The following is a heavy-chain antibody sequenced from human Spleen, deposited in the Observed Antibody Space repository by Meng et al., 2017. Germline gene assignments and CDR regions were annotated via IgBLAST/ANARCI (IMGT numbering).Heavy chain of an antibody. D-gene: IGHD5-12*01. CDR2: LTRNSQYI. J-gene: IGHJ6*02. Sequence: GESLKISCAASGFNFNTYSMSWVRQAPGKGLEWVSSLTRNSQYIYYADSVNGRFTISRDNAKNSLYLQMNSLRAEDTAVYYCARDSVLYSGYDDYYYYYGMDVWGQGTTVTVSS. CDR1: GFNFNTYS. V-gene: IGHV3-21*01. CDR3: ARDSVLYSGYDDYYYYYGMDV.